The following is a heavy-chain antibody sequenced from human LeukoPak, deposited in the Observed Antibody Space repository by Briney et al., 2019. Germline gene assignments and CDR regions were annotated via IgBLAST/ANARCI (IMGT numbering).Heavy chain of an antibody. CDR1: GASIINNNYY. CDR3: AGHKYYNFWGSFNWFDP. CDR2: FYHGGST. D-gene: IGHD3-3*01. Sequence: SETLSLTCFVSGASIINNNYYWAWLRQPPGKGLEWIGSFYHGGSTSYNPYLKSRVTMSVDTSKSHFTLKLNSVTAADTAVYSCAGHKYYNFWGSFNWFDPWGQGTLVIVSS. V-gene: IGHV4-39*01. J-gene: IGHJ5*02.